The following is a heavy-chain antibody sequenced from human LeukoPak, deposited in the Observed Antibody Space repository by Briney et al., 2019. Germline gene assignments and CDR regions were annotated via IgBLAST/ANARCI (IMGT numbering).Heavy chain of an antibody. CDR2: IYYSGST. V-gene: IGHV4-59*08. Sequence: PSETLFPTCTVSSGSIRSYYWTWIRQPPGKGLEWIGYIYYSGSTNYNPSLKSRVTISIDTSKNHFSLKLSSVTAADTAVYYCAGANDSGYSAFDIWGQGTMVTVSS. J-gene: IGHJ3*02. CDR1: SGSIRSYY. CDR3: AGANDSGYSAFDI. D-gene: IGHD4/OR15-4a*01.